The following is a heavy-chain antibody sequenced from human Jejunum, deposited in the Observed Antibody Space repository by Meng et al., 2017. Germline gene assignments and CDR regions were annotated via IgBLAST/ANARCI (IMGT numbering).Heavy chain of an antibody. CDR2: IIPISGTT. CDR3: TREAPGTYWFDP. V-gene: IGHV1-69*05. Sequence: LLQLEADEKKPGSSLKVSCNTSGGTFTSYAITWVRQAPGQGLEWMGGIIPISGTTKYAQKFKGRVTMTRDMSTSTAYMELSSLRSEDTAVYYCTREAPGTYWFDPWGQGTLVTVSS. J-gene: IGHJ5*02. CDR1: GGTFTSYA.